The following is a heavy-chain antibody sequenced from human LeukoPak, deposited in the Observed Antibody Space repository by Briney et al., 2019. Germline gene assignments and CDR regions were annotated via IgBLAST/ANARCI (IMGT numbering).Heavy chain of an antibody. Sequence: SETLSLTCTVSGGSISSGGYYWSWIRQHPGKGLEWIGYIYYSGSTCYNPSLKSRVTISMDTSKNQFSLKLSSVTAAATAVYYCARGGYYDSSGYHGPLDYWGQGTLVTVSS. CDR1: GGSISSGGYY. CDR2: IYYSGST. V-gene: IGHV4-31*03. CDR3: ARGGYYDSSGYHGPLDY. D-gene: IGHD3-22*01. J-gene: IGHJ4*02.